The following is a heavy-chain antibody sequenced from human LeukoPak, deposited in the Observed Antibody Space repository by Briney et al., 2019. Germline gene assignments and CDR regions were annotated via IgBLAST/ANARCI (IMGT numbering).Heavy chain of an antibody. Sequence: ASVKVSCKTSGYTFTGYYMHWVRQAPGQGLEWMGWINPNSGGTNYAQKFQGRVTMTRDTSISTAYMELSRLRSDDTAVYYCARDPARGNRGYSGSYFVVPSTAPLNYWGQGTLVTVSS. CDR3: ARDPARGNRGYSGSYFVVPSTAPLNY. CDR2: INPNSGGT. J-gene: IGHJ4*02. D-gene: IGHD1-26*01. CDR1: GYTFTGYY. V-gene: IGHV1-2*02.